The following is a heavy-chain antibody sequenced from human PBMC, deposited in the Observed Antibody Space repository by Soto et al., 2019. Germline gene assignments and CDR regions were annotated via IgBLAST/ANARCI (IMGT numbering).Heavy chain of an antibody. Sequence: QVQLQESGPGLVKPSETLSLSCTVSGASVSRGSYYWSWIRQPPGKGLEWIGFVYYSGRTNYNPSHKSPVTISLDTAKIQLPLKLNSVTAADTAVYHRSTGLGADSVGFYYYAMDVLGQGTTVSVAS. V-gene: IGHV4-61*01. CDR3: STGLGADSVGFYYYAMDV. D-gene: IGHD1-26*01. J-gene: IGHJ6*01. CDR1: GASVSRGSYY. CDR2: VYYSGRT.